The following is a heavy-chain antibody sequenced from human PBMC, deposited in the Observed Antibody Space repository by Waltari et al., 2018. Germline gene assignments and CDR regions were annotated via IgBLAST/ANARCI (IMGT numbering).Heavy chain of an antibody. Sequence: QLQLQESGPGVGKPSETLSLTCIVSGGSITSNRHYWAWIRQPPGQGLEWIGTMSYNGATYSSPSLKSRVTVSRDTSKNHLSLTLGSVTAADTAVYYCATYIGASIGTAAFDVWGQGTMVTVSS. CDR2: MSYNGAT. CDR1: GGSITSNRHY. J-gene: IGHJ3*01. CDR3: ATYIGASIGTAAFDV. D-gene: IGHD5-12*01. V-gene: IGHV4-39*02.